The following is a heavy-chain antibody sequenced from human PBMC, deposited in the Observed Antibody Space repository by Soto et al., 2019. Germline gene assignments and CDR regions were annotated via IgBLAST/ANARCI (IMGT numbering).Heavy chain of an antibody. D-gene: IGHD2-21*02. CDR1: GYTFTSDA. V-gene: IGHV1-3*05. CDR2: INAGNGNT. J-gene: IGHJ4*02. Sequence: QVQLVQSGAEEKKPGASVKVSCKASGYTFTSDAMHWVRQAPGQRLEWMGWINAGNGNTKYSQKFQGRVTITRDTSASTAYMELSSLRSEDTAVYYCARAWVVVTAPDYWGQGTLVTVSS. CDR3: ARAWVVVTAPDY.